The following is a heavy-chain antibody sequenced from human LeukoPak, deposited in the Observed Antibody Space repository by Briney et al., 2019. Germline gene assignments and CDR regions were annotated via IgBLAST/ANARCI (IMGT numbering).Heavy chain of an antibody. Sequence: GESLKISCKGSGYNFANFWIGWVRQMPGKGLEWMGIIYPADSDPRYSPSFQGQVTISADKSISTAYLQWSSLQASDTAMYYCAVEPGIGWYGGVYWGQGTLVTVSS. CDR3: AVEPGIGWYGGVY. D-gene: IGHD6-19*01. J-gene: IGHJ4*02. CDR2: IYPADSDP. V-gene: IGHV5-51*01. CDR1: GYNFANFW.